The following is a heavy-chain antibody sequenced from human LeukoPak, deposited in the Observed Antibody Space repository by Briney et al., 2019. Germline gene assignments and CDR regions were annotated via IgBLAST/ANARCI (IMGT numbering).Heavy chain of an antibody. Sequence: SETLSLTCTVSGGSISSGDYYWSWIRQPPGKGLEWIGYIYYSGSTYYNPSLKSRVTISVDTSKNQFSLKLSSVTAADTAVYYCAREYLGYYYDSSNWFDPWGQGTLVTVSS. V-gene: IGHV4-30-4*01. CDR2: IYYSGST. J-gene: IGHJ5*02. D-gene: IGHD3-22*01. CDR1: GGSISSGDYY. CDR3: AREYLGYYYDSSNWFDP.